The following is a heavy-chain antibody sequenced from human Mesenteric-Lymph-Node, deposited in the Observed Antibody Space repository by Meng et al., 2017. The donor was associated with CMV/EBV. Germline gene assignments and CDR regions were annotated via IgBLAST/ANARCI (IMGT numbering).Heavy chain of an antibody. V-gene: IGHV3-30*02. CDR3: ASYCSGGSCYLRPADY. CDR1: GFTFSSYG. J-gene: IGHJ4*02. CDR2: IRYDGSNK. Sequence: GESLKISCAASGFTFSSYGMHWVRQAPGKGLEWVAFIRYDGSNKCYADSVKGRFTISRDNSKNTLYLQMNSLRAEDTAVYYCASYCSGGSCYLRPADYWGQGTLVTVSS. D-gene: IGHD2-15*01.